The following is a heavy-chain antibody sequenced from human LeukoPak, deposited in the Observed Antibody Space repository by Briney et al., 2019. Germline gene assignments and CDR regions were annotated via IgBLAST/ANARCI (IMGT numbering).Heavy chain of an antibody. D-gene: IGHD2-15*01. J-gene: IGHJ6*03. CDR1: GFTFSYYA. CDR3: ARDHSDCSGGICSFAYHYYYMDV. CDR2: ISTRSTYI. Sequence: GGSLRLSCAASGFTFSYYAMNWVRQAPGKGLEWVSSISTRSTYIYYADSLKGRFTISRDNAKNSLFLQMNSLRAEDTAVYYCARDHSDCSGGICSFAYHYYYMDVWGKGTTVTFSS. V-gene: IGHV3-21*01.